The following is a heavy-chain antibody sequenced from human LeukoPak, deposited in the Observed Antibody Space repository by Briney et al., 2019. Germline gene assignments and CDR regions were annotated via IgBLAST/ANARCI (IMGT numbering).Heavy chain of an antibody. V-gene: IGHV1-18*01. Sequence: ASVKVSCKASGYSFTTFSIHWVRQAPGQSLEWMGWISAYNGNTNYAQKLQGRVTMTTDTSTSTAYMELRSLRSDDTAVYYCARVLGSYYGMDVWGQGTTVTVSS. D-gene: IGHD3-16*01. CDR2: ISAYNGNT. CDR1: GYSFTTFS. CDR3: ARVLGSYYGMDV. J-gene: IGHJ6*02.